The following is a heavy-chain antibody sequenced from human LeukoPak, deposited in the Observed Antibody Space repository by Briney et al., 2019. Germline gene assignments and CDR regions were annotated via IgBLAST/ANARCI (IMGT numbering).Heavy chain of an antibody. CDR1: GFSFSGST. D-gene: IGHD5-24*01. CDR2: IRSKANSYAS. Sequence: PGGSLRLSCAASGFSFSGSTMHWVRQASGKGLEWVGRIRSKANSYASTYGASVKGRFTISRDDSKNTAYLQMKSLRAEDTAFYYCAKDGLHLPPDYWGQGTLVTVSS. CDR3: AKDGLHLPPDY. J-gene: IGHJ4*02. V-gene: IGHV3-73*01.